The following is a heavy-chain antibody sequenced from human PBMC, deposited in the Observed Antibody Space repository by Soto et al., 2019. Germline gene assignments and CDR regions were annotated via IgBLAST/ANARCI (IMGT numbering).Heavy chain of an antibody. CDR2: IYYSGST. CDR3: ARATAAGTRSYYFDY. D-gene: IGHD6-13*01. Sequence: QVQLQESGPGLVKPSQTLSLTCTVSGGSISSGDYYWSWIRQPPGKGLEWIGYIYYSGSTYYNPSLKSRVTISVDTSKNQFSLKLSSVTAADTAVYYCARATAAGTRSYYFDYWGQGTLVTVSS. V-gene: IGHV4-30-4*01. J-gene: IGHJ4*02. CDR1: GGSISSGDYY.